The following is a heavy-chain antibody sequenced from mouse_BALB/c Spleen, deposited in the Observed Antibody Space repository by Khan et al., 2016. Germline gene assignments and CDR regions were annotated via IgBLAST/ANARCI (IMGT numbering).Heavy chain of an antibody. J-gene: IGHJ1*01. CDR2: ISSGGDFT. V-gene: IGHV5-12-1*01. D-gene: IGHD2-4*01. CDR3: VRHGLPHWYFDV. CDR1: GFVFSRYD. Sequence: EVELVESGRGLVKPGGSLKLSCAASGFVFSRYDMSWVRQTAEKRLEWVAFISSGGDFTYYPDTLNGRFTVSRGNSNNTLFLQMSSLRSDDTAIYYCVRHGLPHWYFDVRGAGTTVTVSS.